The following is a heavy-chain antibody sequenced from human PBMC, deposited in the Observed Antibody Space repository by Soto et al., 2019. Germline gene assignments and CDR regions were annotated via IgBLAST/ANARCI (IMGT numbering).Heavy chain of an antibody. CDR1: GFTVSSNY. CDR2: IYSGGST. CDR3: ARDRIIGLGDYPRDYYYGMDV. Sequence: PVGSLRFSCAASGFTVSSNYMSWVRQAPGKGLEWVSVIYSGGSTYYADSVKGRFTISRDNSKNTLYLQMNSLTAADTAVYYCARDRIIGLGDYPRDYYYGMDVWGQGTTVTVSS. J-gene: IGHJ6*02. V-gene: IGHV3-53*01. D-gene: IGHD4-17*01.